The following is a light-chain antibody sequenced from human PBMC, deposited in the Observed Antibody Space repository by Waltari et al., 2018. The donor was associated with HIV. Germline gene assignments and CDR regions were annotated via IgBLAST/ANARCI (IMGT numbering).Light chain of an antibody. V-gene: IGLV2-14*01. Sequence: QSALTQPASVSGSPGQSIPLSCTGTSTDIGGYHYVSWYQRLPGKAPKLLFFAVTARPAGVSDRFSGSKSDNAASLTICGLQAEDEGDHYCSSYTSDATRVFGGGTKLTVL. CDR1: STDIGGYHY. J-gene: IGLJ3*02. CDR3: SSYTSDATRV. CDR2: AVT.